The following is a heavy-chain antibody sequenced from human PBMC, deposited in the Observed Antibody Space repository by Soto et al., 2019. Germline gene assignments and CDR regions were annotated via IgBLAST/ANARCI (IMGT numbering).Heavy chain of an antibody. J-gene: IGHJ4*02. CDR2: IYYSGST. CDR3: ARGILSFAGGLSLLSY. Sequence: SGNLYVGRAVHDECLGRSAWCWTRQRPGKGLEWIGYIYYSGSTNYNPSLKSRVTISVDPSKNQFSLKLSSVTAADTAVYYCARGILSFAGGLSLLSYSAQGSPDPGSS. CDR1: DECLGRSA. V-gene: IGHV4-59*13. D-gene: IGHD3-16*01.